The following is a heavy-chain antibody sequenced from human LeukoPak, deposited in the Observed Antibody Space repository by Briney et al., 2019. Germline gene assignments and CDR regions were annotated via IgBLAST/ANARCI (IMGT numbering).Heavy chain of an antibody. J-gene: IGHJ6*03. Sequence: SETLSLTCTVSGGSISSYYWSWIRQPAGKGLEWIGRIYTSGSTNYNPSLKSRVTISVDKSKNQFSLKLSSVTAADTAVYYCARARGAAAGTNYYYYMDVWGKGTTVTVSS. D-gene: IGHD6-13*01. V-gene: IGHV4-4*07. CDR2: IYTSGST. CDR1: GGSISSYY. CDR3: ARARGAAAGTNYYYYMDV.